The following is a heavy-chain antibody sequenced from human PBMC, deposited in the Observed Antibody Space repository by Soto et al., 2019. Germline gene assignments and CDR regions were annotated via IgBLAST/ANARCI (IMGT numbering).Heavy chain of an antibody. CDR1: GGSISTSNW. CDR3: ARFMSMVTNLAFDI. J-gene: IGHJ3*02. V-gene: IGHV4-4*02. Sequence: SETLSLTCAVSGGSISTSNWWSWVRQPPGKGLEWIGEIYHSGRTNYNPSLKSRVTISVDKSENQFSLKMSSVTAADTAVYYCARFMSMVTNLAFDIWGQGTMVTVSS. CDR2: IYHSGRT. D-gene: IGHD4-17*01.